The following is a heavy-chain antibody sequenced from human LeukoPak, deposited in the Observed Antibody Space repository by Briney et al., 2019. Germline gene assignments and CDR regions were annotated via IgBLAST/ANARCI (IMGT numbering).Heavy chain of an antibody. V-gene: IGHV4-39*07. CDR2: FYYTGST. CDR1: GGSISSNGYY. D-gene: IGHD3-3*01. Sequence: SETLSLTCTVSGGSISSNGYYWGWIRQPPGKGLEWIGSFYYTGSTFYSPSLKSRVTISVDTSKNQFSLKLSSVTAADTAVYYCAREVLDSWYFDLWGRGTLVTVSS. J-gene: IGHJ2*01. CDR3: AREVLDSWYFDL.